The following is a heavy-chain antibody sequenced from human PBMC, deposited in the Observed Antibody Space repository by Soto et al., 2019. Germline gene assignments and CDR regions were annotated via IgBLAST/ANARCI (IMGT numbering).Heavy chain of an antibody. CDR3: ANDLTRQLAYWLDP. CDR2: IYPGDSDT. CDR1: GYSFTSYW. V-gene: IGHV5-51*01. Sequence: GESLKISCKGSGYSFTSYWIGWVRQMPGKGLQWMGIIYPGDSDTRYSPSFQGQVTISADKSISTAYLTLTSLTSDDTALYYCANDLTRQLAYWLDPWGQGTQVTVSS. D-gene: IGHD6-6*01. J-gene: IGHJ5*02.